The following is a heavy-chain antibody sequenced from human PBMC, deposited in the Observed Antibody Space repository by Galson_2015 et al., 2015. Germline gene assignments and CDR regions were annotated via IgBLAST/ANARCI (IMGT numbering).Heavy chain of an antibody. Sequence: ETLSLTCTVSGGSLSSISYYWSWIRQPPGKGLEWIGYIYYSGSTNYNPSLKSRVTISVDTSKNQFSLKLSSVTAADTAVYYCARVGFWSGYSEYYYYYYMDVWGKGTTVTVSS. J-gene: IGHJ6*03. CDR3: ARVGFWSGYSEYYYYYYMDV. CDR1: GGSLSSISYY. CDR2: IYYSGST. V-gene: IGHV4-61*01. D-gene: IGHD3-3*01.